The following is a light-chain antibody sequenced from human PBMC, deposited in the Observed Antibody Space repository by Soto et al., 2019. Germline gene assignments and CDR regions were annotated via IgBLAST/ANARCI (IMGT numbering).Light chain of an antibody. Sequence: QSVLTQPAFVSGSPGQSITISCTGTSSDVVGYNYVSWYQHHPGKAPKLLIYDVSNRPSGISNRFSGSKSDNTASLTISGLQPEDEADYYCSSYTTSNTRQIVFGTGTKVTIL. V-gene: IGLV2-14*03. CDR1: SSDVVGYNY. J-gene: IGLJ1*01. CDR2: DVS. CDR3: SSYTTSNTRQIV.